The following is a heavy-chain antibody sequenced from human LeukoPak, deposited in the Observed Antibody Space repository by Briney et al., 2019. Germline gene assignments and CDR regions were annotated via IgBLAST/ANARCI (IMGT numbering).Heavy chain of an antibody. J-gene: IGHJ4*02. CDR3: AEALGPEIAVAGLDY. D-gene: IGHD6-19*01. Sequence: GGSLRLSCAASGFTFDDYAMHWVRQAPGKGLEWVSGISWNSGSIGYADSVKGRFTISRDNAKNSLYLQMNSLRAEDTALYYCAEALGPEIAVAGLDYWGQGTLVTVSS. V-gene: IGHV3-9*01. CDR2: ISWNSGSI. CDR1: GFTFDDYA.